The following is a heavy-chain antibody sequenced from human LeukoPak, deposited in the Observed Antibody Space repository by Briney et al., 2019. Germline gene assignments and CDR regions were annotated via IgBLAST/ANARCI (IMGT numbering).Heavy chain of an antibody. CDR2: IYYSGST. CDR3: ASTLAKRHCGGDCYSGAFDI. V-gene: IGHV4-39*01. CDR1: GGSISSSSYY. D-gene: IGHD2-21*02. Sequence: PSETLSLTCTVSGGSISSSSYYWGWIRQPPGKGLEWIGSIYYSGSTYYNPSLKSRVTISVDTSKNQFSLKLSSVTAADTAVYYCASTLAKRHCGGDCYSGAFDIWGQGTMVTVSS. J-gene: IGHJ3*02.